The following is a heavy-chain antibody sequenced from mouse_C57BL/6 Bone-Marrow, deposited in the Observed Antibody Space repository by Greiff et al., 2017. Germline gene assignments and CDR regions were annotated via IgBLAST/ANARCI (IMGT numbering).Heavy chain of an antibody. D-gene: IGHD1-1*01. CDR3: ASSCGSSCGAY. CDR2: INPGSGGT. Sequence: VQLQQSGAELVRPGTSVKVSCKASGYAFTNYLIEWVKQRPGQGLEWIGVINPGSGGTNYNEKFKGKATLTADKSSSTAYMQLSSLTSEDSAVYFGASSCGSSCGAYWGQGTLVTVSA. J-gene: IGHJ3*01. CDR1: GYAFTNYL. V-gene: IGHV1-54*01.